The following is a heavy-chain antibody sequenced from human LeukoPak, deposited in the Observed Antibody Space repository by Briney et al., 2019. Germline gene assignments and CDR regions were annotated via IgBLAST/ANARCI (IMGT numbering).Heavy chain of an antibody. J-gene: IGHJ5*02. Sequence: SETLSLTCTVSGGSISSYYWSWIRQPPGKGLEWIGYIYYSGSTNYNPSLKSRVTISVDTSKNQFSLKLSSVTAADTAMYYCARRSGDLGAEAGRDWFDPWGQGTLVTVSS. CDR2: IYYSGST. CDR3: ARRSGDLGAEAGRDWFDP. CDR1: GGSISSYY. D-gene: IGHD6-13*01. V-gene: IGHV4-59*08.